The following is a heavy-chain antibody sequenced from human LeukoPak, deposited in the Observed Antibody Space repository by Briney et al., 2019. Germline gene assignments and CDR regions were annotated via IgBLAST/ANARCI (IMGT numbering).Heavy chain of an antibody. Sequence: ASVKVSCKASGYTFTSYGISWVRRAPGQGLEWMGWISAYNGNSNYAQKLQGRVTMTTDTSTSTGYMELRSLRSDDTAVYYCARDAGKTPYYYDSSGSYYYYYMDVWGKGTTVTVSS. CDR3: ARDAGKTPYYYDSSGSYYYYYMDV. V-gene: IGHV1-18*01. CDR1: GYTFTSYG. CDR2: ISAYNGNS. J-gene: IGHJ6*03. D-gene: IGHD3-22*01.